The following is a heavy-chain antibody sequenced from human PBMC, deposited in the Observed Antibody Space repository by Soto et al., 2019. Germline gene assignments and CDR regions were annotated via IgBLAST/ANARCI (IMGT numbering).Heavy chain of an antibody. CDR2: ISGGAVNT. D-gene: IGHD2-8*02. J-gene: IGHJ5*01. Sequence: GGSLRLSCAASGFSFSGYSMTWVRQAPGKGLDWVSSISGGAVNTYYADSVKGRFSISRDNSKNTLFLEMNSLRGEDAAVYDCNKNLGDYISGAFRWLDSWGQGTLVTVSS. CDR3: NKNLGDYISGAFRWLDS. CDR1: GFSFSGYS. V-gene: IGHV3-23*01.